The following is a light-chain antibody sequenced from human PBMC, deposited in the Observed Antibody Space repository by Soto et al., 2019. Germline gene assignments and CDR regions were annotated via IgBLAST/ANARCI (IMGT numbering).Light chain of an antibody. Sequence: QSVLTQPRSVSGSPGQSVTISCTGTSSDVGGYNYVSWYQQHPGKAPKLMIYDVSKRPSGVPDRFSGSKSGSTASLTISGLQAEDEADYYCCSYTGSYTFVVFGGGTKLTLL. CDR3: CSYTGSYTFVV. CDR2: DVS. J-gene: IGLJ2*01. V-gene: IGLV2-11*01. CDR1: SSDVGGYNY.